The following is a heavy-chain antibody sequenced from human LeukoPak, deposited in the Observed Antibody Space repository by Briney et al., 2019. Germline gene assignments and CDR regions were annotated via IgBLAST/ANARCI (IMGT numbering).Heavy chain of an antibody. J-gene: IGHJ4*02. CDR2: ISGSGGRT. CDR3: AKDSSALGGYNSLDY. CDR1: GFTVSSYA. Sequence: GGSLRLSCAASGFTVSSYAMRWVRQAPGKGREWVSGISGSGGRTYYADSVKGRFTSYRDNCKNTLYVQMNRLRAEDTAVYYCAKDSSALGGYNSLDYWGQGTLVTVSS. V-gene: IGHV3-23*01. D-gene: IGHD6-13*01.